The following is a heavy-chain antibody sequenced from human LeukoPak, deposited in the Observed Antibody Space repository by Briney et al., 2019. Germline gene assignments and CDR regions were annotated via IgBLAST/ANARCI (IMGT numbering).Heavy chain of an antibody. CDR2: ISSTGAVI. CDR3: TRESPDWFDA. V-gene: IGHV3-48*03. Sequence: GGSLRLSCAASGFPFRSYEMNWVRQAPGKGLEWVSYISSTGAVIHYADSVRGRSTISRDSAKNSLYLQMNSLRAEDTAVYYCTRESPDWFDAWGQGTLVTVSS. CDR1: GFPFRSYE. J-gene: IGHJ5*02.